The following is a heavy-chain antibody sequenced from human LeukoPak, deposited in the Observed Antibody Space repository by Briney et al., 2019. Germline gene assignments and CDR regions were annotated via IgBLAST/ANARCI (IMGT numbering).Heavy chain of an antibody. J-gene: IGHJ6*02. V-gene: IGHV3-21*01. CDR2: ISSSSSYI. CDR3: ARVPYYDILTGYYKAGMDV. D-gene: IGHD3-9*01. Sequence: GGSLRLSCAASGFTFSSYSMNWVRQAPGKGLEWVSSISSSSSYIYYADSVKGRFTISRDNAKNSLYLQMNSLRAEDTAVYYCARVPYYDILTGYYKAGMDVWGQGTTATVSS. CDR1: GFTFSSYS.